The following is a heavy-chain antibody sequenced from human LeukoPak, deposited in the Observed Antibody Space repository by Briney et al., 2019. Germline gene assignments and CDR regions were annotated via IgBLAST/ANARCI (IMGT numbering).Heavy chain of an antibody. J-gene: IGHJ4*02. CDR3: ARGGYCSSTSCYVDY. CDR2: INHSGST. D-gene: IGHD2-2*01. CDR1: GGSFSGYY. V-gene: IGHV4-34*01. Sequence: SETLSLTCAVYGGSFSGYYWSWTRQPPGKGLEWIGEINHSGSTNYNPSLKSRVTISVDTSKNQFSLKLSSVTAADTAVYYCARGGYCSSTSCYVDYWGQGTLVTVSS.